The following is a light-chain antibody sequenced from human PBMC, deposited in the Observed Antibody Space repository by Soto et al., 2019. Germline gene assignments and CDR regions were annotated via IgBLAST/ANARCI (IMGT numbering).Light chain of an antibody. CDR1: QSVRSS. CDR2: DAS. J-gene: IGKJ1*01. V-gene: IGKV3-11*01. CDR3: QQYVTTPRT. Sequence: EIVLTQSPATLSLSPGERATLSCRASQSVRSSLAWYQQKPGQAPRLLIYDASTRAIGIPARFSGGGSGTDFTLTISRLEPEDFAVYYCQQYVTTPRTFGQGTKVE.